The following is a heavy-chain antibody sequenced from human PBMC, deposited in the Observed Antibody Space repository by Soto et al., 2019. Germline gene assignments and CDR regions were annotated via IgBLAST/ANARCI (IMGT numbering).Heavy chain of an antibody. Sequence: SVKVSCKASGGVFSNYALTWVRQAPGQGLEWVGGIVPVFGTPNYAPKFQGRVTVTADESTRTGYMELTSLTSEDTAIYYCARGSHYLSNGYHFDNWDQGTLVTVSS. CDR2: IVPVFGTP. V-gene: IGHV1-69*13. J-gene: IGHJ5*02. CDR3: ARGSHYLSNGYHFDN. D-gene: IGHD3-22*01. CDR1: GGVFSNYA.